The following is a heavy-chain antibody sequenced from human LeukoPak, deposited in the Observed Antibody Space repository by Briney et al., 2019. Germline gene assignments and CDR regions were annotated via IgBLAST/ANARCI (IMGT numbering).Heavy chain of an antibody. J-gene: IGHJ6*03. Sequence: SETLSLTCAVYGGSFSGYYWSWIRQPPGKGLEWIGEINHSGSTNYNPSLKSRVTISVDTSKNQFSLKLSSVTAADTAVYYCARGHFGLWLDYYYYYMDVWGKGTTVTVSS. CDR1: GGSFSGYY. V-gene: IGHV4-34*01. CDR3: ARGHFGLWLDYYYYYMDV. CDR2: INHSGST. D-gene: IGHD3-10*01.